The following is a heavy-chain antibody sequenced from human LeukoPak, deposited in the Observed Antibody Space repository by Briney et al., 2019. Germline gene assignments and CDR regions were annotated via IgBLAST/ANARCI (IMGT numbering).Heavy chain of an antibody. V-gene: IGHV1-18*01. D-gene: IGHD1-26*01. Sequence: ASVKVSCKASGYTFTSYGISWVRQAPGQGLEWMGWISAYNGNTNYAQKLQGRVTMTTDTSTSTAYMELRSLRSDDTAVYYCARVLATGATGVAFDIWGQGTMVTVSS. CDR2: ISAYNGNT. J-gene: IGHJ3*02. CDR1: GYTFTSYG. CDR3: ARVLATGATGVAFDI.